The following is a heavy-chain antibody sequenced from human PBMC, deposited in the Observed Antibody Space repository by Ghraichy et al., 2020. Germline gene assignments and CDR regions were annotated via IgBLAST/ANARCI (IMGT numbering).Heavy chain of an antibody. V-gene: IGHV3-74*01. Sequence: GGSLRLSCAASGFTFSSYWMHWVRQAPGKGLVWVSRIKTDGSRTSYADSVKGRFTISRDNAKNTLYLQMNSLRAEDTAVYYCVRDMSPVDSHVDFWCQGTLVTVSS. D-gene: IGHD2-15*01. CDR1: GFTFSSYW. CDR3: VRDMSPVDSHVDF. J-gene: IGHJ4*02. CDR2: IKTDGSRT.